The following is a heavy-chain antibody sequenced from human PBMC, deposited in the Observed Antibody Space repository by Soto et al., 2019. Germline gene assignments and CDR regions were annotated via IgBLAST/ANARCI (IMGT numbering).Heavy chain of an antibody. Sequence: SGPTLVNPTQTLTLTCTFSGFSLSTSGVGVGWIRQPPGKALEWLALIYWDDDKRYSPSLKSRLTITKDTSKNQVVLTMTNMDPVDTAKYYCACRQDGYRYGEEWFEAWGQGTLVPVSS. J-gene: IGHJ5*02. CDR3: ACRQDGYRYGEEWFEA. CDR1: GFSLSTSGVG. V-gene: IGHV2-5*02. D-gene: IGHD5-18*01. CDR2: IYWDDDK.